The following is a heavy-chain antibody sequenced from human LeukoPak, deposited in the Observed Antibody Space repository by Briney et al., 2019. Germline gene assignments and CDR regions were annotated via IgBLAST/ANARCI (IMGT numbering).Heavy chain of an antibody. CDR3: AMFGESTYYYYYMDV. CDR1: GGSISSSSSYY. CDR2: TYYSGST. J-gene: IGHJ6*03. Sequence: SETLSLTCTVSGGSISSSSSYYWGWIRQPPGKGLEWIGSTYYSGSTYYNPSLKSRVTISVDTSKNQFSLKLSSVTAADTAVYYCAMFGESTYYYYYMDVWGKGTTVTVSS. D-gene: IGHD3-10*02. V-gene: IGHV4-39*01.